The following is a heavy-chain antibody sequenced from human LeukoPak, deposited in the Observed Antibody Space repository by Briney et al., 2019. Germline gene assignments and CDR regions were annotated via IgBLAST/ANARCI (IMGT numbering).Heavy chain of an antibody. D-gene: IGHD3-22*01. CDR3: ARGPPDYYDSSGYYATSWFDP. V-gene: IGHV1-69*04. CDR1: GGTFSSYA. Sequence: GASVKVSCKASGGTFSSYAISWVRQAPGQGLEWMGRIIPILGIANYAQKFQGRVTITADKSTSAAYMELSSLRSEDTAVYYCARGPPDYYDSSGYYATSWFDPWGQGTLVTVSS. J-gene: IGHJ5*02. CDR2: IIPILGIA.